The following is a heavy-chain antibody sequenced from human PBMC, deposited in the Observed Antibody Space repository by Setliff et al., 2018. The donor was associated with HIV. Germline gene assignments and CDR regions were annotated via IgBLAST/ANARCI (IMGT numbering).Heavy chain of an antibody. J-gene: IGHJ4*02. CDR2: IYSTGDS. CDR3: ARYRRPPYYLDY. Sequence: ETLSLTCTVSGDSISSYYWSWIRQPPGKELEWIGYIYSTGDSNYNPSLKSRVTMAVDTSKNQFSLKLTSVTAAGTAVYYCARYRRPPYYLDYWGQGTLVTVS. CDR1: GDSISSYY. D-gene: IGHD3-16*02. V-gene: IGHV4-4*09.